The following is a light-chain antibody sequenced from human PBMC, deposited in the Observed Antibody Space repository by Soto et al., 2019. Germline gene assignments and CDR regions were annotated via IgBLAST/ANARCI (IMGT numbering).Light chain of an antibody. Sequence: EIVLTQSPGTLSLFPGERATLSCGASQSVSSSYLAWYQQRPGQAPRLLVYDASSRATGIPDRFSGSASGFTLTISRLEPEDFAVYYCQQYGSSPITFGQGTRLEIK. V-gene: IGKV3-20*01. CDR3: QQYGSSPIT. J-gene: IGKJ5*01. CDR1: QSVSSSY. CDR2: DAS.